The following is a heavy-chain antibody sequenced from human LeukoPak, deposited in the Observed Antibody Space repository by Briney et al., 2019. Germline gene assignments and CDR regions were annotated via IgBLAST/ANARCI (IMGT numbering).Heavy chain of an antibody. Sequence: GGSLRLSCAASGFTFDDYAMHWVRQAPGKGLEWVSGISWNSGSIGYADSVKGRFTISRDNAKNSLYLQMNSLRAEDTALYYCAKDPRYYYDSSGYWELYYFDHWGQGTLVTVSS. J-gene: IGHJ4*02. CDR3: AKDPRYYYDSSGYWELYYFDH. V-gene: IGHV3-9*01. D-gene: IGHD3-22*01. CDR1: GFTFDDYA. CDR2: ISWNSGSI.